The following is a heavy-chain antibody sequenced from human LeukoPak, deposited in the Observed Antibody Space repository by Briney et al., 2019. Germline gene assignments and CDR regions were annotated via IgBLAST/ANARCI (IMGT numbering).Heavy chain of an antibody. CDR1: GFTFSGSA. V-gene: IGHV3-73*01. J-gene: IGHJ5*02. D-gene: IGHD6-13*01. CDR2: IRSKANSYAT. CDR3: TRLRLGIAAAHNWFDP. Sequence: PGGSLRLSCAASGFTFSGSAMHWVRQASGKGLEWVGRIRSKANSYATAYAASVKGRFTISRDDSKNTAYLQMNSLKTEDTAVYYCTRLRLGIAAAHNWFDPWGQGTLVTVSS.